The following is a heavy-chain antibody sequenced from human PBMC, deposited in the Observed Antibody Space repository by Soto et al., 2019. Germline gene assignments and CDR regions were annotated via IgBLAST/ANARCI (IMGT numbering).Heavy chain of an antibody. D-gene: IGHD2-15*01. J-gene: IGHJ5*02. CDR1: GYTLTELS. V-gene: IGHV1-24*01. Sequence: ASVKVSCKVSGYTLTELSMHWVRQAPGKGLEWMGGFDPEDGETIYAQKFQGRVTMTEDTSTDTAYMELSSLRSEDTAVYYCATTPLFCPFGSCYPNWFDPWGQGTLVTVSS. CDR2: FDPEDGET. CDR3: ATTPLFCPFGSCYPNWFDP.